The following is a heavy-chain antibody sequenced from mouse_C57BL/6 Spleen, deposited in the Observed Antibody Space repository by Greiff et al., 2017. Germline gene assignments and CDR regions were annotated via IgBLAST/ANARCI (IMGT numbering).Heavy chain of an antibody. CDR2: IDPSDSET. J-gene: IGHJ3*01. Sequence: QVPLQQSGAELVRPGSSVKLSCKASGYTFTSYWMHWVKQRPIQGLEWIGNIDPSDSETHYNQKFKDKATLTVDKSSSTAYMQLSSLTSEDSAVYYWSRDCSSPAWFAYWGQGTLVTVSA. CDR1: GYTFTSYW. CDR3: SRDCSSPAWFAY. D-gene: IGHD1-1*01. V-gene: IGHV1-52*01.